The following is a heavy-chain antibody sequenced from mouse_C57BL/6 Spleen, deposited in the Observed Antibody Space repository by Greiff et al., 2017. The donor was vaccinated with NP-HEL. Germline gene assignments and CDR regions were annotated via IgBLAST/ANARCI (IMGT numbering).Heavy chain of an antibody. CDR1: GYTFTSYW. V-gene: IGHV1-64*01. J-gene: IGHJ1*03. CDR3: ARGGAIYDGYLDWYFDV. D-gene: IGHD2-3*01. Sequence: QVQLQQPGAELVKPGASVKLSCKASGYTFTSYWMHWVKQRPGQGLEWIGMIHPNSGSTNYNEKFKSKATLTVDKSSSTAYMQLSSLTSEDSAVYYCARGGAIYDGYLDWYFDVWGTGTTVTVSS. CDR2: IHPNSGST.